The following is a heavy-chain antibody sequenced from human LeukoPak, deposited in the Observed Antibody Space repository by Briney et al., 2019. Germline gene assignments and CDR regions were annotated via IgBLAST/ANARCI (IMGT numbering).Heavy chain of an antibody. Sequence: PGGSLRLSCAASGFTFSSYSMNWVRQAPGKGLEWVSSISSSSSYIYYADSVKGRFTISRDNAKNSLYLQMNSLRAEDTAVYYCAREGEWELLALDYWGQGTLVTVSS. CDR2: ISSSSSYI. CDR1: GFTFSSYS. CDR3: AREGEWELLALDY. V-gene: IGHV3-21*01. J-gene: IGHJ4*02. D-gene: IGHD1-26*01.